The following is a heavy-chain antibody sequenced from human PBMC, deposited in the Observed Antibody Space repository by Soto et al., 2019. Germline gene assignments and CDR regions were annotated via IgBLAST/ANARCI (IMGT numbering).Heavy chain of an antibody. J-gene: IGHJ4*02. CDR2: IIPIFGTA. V-gene: IGHV1-69*13. Sequence: GASVKPSSKACRGSFSSKALSSVRQAPGQGLEWMGGIIPIFGTANYAQKFQGRVTITADESTSTAYMELSSLRSEDTAVYHCARGASYYYDSSGDYYGSLALWGQGTLVTVSS. D-gene: IGHD3-22*01. CDR1: RGSFSSKA. CDR3: ARGASYYYDSSGDYYGSLAL.